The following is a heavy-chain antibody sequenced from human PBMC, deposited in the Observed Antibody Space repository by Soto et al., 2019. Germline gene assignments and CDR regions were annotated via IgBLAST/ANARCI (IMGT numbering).Heavy chain of an antibody. D-gene: IGHD7-27*01. CDR2: IGGTSGST. CDR3: AKRRGDGYFDL. V-gene: IGHV3-23*01. Sequence: EVQLSESGGGLVQPGGSLRLSCAASGFTFSNFVMSWVRRAPGKGLEWVSAIGGTSGSTYYADSVKGRFTISRDNSKDTLSLQMNSLGAEDTALYYCAKRRGDGYFDLWGRGTLVTVSS. J-gene: IGHJ2*01. CDR1: GFTFSNFV.